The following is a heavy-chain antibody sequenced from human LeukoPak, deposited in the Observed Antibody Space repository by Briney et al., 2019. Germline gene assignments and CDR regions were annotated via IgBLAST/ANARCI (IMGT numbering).Heavy chain of an antibody. CDR3: VRRVRYFGQNDY. CDR2: IYYTGSN. Sequence: PSETLSLTCTVSGASMSDYYWSWIRQPPGKGLEWIGYIYYTGSNNYNPSLKSRVTMSVETSKNQISLKLSSVTAADSAVYYCVRRVRYFGQNDYWGQGTLVTVSS. D-gene: IGHD3-9*01. CDR1: GASMSDYY. V-gene: IGHV4-59*08. J-gene: IGHJ4*02.